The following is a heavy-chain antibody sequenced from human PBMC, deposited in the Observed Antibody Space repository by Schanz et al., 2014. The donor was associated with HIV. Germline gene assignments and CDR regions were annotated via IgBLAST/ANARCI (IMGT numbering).Heavy chain of an antibody. Sequence: QVQLVQSGAEMKKPGASVKVSCKTSGYTFTGYFMHWVRQAPGQGLEWRGWINPNSGGTNYAQKFQARVTMTRDTSISTAYMEMRRLRSDDTAVYYCARDVSVDCTGINNCYTRKWFDPWGQGTLVTVSS. CDR3: ARDVSVDCTGINNCYTRKWFDP. CDR1: GYTFTGYF. J-gene: IGHJ5*02. D-gene: IGHD2-2*02. V-gene: IGHV1-2*02. CDR2: INPNSGGT.